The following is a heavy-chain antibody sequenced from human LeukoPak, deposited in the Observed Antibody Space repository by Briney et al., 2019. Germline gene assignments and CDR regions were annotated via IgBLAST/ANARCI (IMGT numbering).Heavy chain of an antibody. Sequence: GGSLRLSCAASGFTFSSYAMSWVRQAPGKGLEWVSAISGSGGSTYYADSVKGRFTISRDNSKNTLYLQMNSLRAKDTAVYYCAKDRSWYGGSYYVYWGQGTLVTVSS. CDR1: GFTFSSYA. CDR2: ISGSGGST. CDR3: AKDRSWYGGSYYVY. V-gene: IGHV3-23*01. J-gene: IGHJ4*02. D-gene: IGHD1-26*01.